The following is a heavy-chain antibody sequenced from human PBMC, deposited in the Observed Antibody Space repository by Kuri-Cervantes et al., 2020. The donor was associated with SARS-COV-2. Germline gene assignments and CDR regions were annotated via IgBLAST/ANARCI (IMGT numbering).Heavy chain of an antibody. V-gene: IGHV3-66*01. Sequence: SCKASGFTFVGSGVQWVRQAPGKGLEWVSVIYSGGSTYYADSVKGRFTISRDNSKNTLYLQMNSLRAEDTAVYYCARDLGEGPTGYWGQGTLVTVSS. D-gene: IGHD3-16*01. CDR1: GFTFVGSG. J-gene: IGHJ4*02. CDR2: IYSGGST. CDR3: ARDLGEGPTGY.